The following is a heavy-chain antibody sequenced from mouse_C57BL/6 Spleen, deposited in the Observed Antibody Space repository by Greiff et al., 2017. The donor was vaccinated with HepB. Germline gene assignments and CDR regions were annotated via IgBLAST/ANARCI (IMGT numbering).Heavy chain of an antibody. D-gene: IGHD2-5*01. Sequence: EVKLQQSGPELVKPGASVKISCKASGYTFTDYYMNWVKQSHGKSLEWIGDINPNNGGTSYNQKFKGKATLTVDKSSSTAYMELRSLTSEDSAVYYCARRRDYYSNLYAMDYWGQGTSVTVSS. CDR2: INPNNGGT. J-gene: IGHJ4*01. CDR3: ARRRDYYSNLYAMDY. CDR1: GYTFTDYY. V-gene: IGHV1-26*01.